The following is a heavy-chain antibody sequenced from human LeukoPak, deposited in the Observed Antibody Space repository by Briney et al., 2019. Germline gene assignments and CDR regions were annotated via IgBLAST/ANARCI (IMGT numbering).Heavy chain of an antibody. CDR2: INDDGSDT. CDR3: PKDSWAMEGWFDP. J-gene: IGHJ5*02. Sequence: GGSLRLSCAASGFTFKLYWMHWVRQVPGKRPVWVSRINDDGSDTIYADSVRGRFTISRDDAKNTVYLQMNNLRAEDTAVYYCPKDSWAMEGWFDPWGQGTLVTVSS. CDR1: GFTFKLYW. V-gene: IGHV3-74*01. D-gene: IGHD5-18*01.